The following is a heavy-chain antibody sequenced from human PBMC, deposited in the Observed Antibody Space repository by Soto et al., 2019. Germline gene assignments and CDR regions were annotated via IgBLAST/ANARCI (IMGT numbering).Heavy chain of an antibody. V-gene: IGHV2-5*02. CDR1: GFSLSTSGVG. D-gene: IGHD2-21*01. CDR2: IYWDDDK. Sequence: QITLKESGPTLVKPTQTLTLTCTFSGFSLSTSGVGVGCIRQPPGKALEWLALIYWDDDKRYSPSLKSRLTITKDTSKNQVVLTMTNMDPVDTATYYCAHERGDRWYFDLWGRGTLVTVSS. CDR3: AHERGDRWYFDL. J-gene: IGHJ2*01.